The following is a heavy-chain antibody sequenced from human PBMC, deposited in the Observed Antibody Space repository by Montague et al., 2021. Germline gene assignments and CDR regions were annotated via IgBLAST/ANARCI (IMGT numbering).Heavy chain of an antibody. D-gene: IGHD3-10*01. CDR2: IYWDDDK. Sequence: PAPVKPTQTLTLTCTFSGFSLSTSGVAVGWVRQPPGKALEWLALIYWDDDKSYSPSLKSRLTITKDTSTDQVVLTVTNMDPVDTATYYCTHRSFYGSGNCHCTFDYWGQGTLVTVSS. CDR3: THRSFYGSGNCHCTFDY. CDR1: GFSLSTSGVA. J-gene: IGHJ4*02. V-gene: IGHV2-5*02.